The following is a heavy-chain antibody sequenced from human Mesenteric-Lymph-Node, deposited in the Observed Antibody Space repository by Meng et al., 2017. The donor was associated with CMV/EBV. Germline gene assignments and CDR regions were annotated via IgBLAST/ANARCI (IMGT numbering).Heavy chain of an antibody. CDR3: ARGYYDFWSGYCCYYYGMDV. D-gene: IGHD3-3*01. V-gene: IGHV3-48*03. CDR1: GFTFSDYE. Sequence: GESLKISCAGSGFTFSDYEMNWVRQAPGQGLEWISYISGSGITTYYADSVKGRFTISRDNAKNSLYLQMNSLTAEDTAVYYCARGYYDFWSGYCCYYYGMDVWGQGTTVTVSS. CDR2: ISGSGITT. J-gene: IGHJ6*02.